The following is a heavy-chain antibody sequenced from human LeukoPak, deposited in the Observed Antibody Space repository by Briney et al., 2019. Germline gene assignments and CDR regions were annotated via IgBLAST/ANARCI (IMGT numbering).Heavy chain of an antibody. V-gene: IGHV3-23*01. CDR2: ISSSGGST. Sequence: GGSLRLSCAGSGFTFRNYAMSWVRQAPGKGLEWVSVISSSGGSTYYADSVKGRFTISRDNSKNTLYLQMNSLRAEDTAVYYCAKDGGCSGGSCYTLLWAFDIWGQGTMVTVSS. CDR3: AKDGGCSGGSCYTLLWAFDI. CDR1: GFTFRNYA. D-gene: IGHD2-15*01. J-gene: IGHJ3*02.